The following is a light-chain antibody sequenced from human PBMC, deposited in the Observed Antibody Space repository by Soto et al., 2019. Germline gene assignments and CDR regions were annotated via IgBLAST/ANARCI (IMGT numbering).Light chain of an antibody. CDR2: NND. CDR3: AAWDGSLNGWV. J-gene: IGLJ3*02. Sequence: QSVLTQAPSASGTPGQRVTISCSGSNSNIGSNTVSWYQQVPGTAPKVLIYNNDQRPSGVPDRLSGSKSGTSASLAIGGLQSEDEADYDCAAWDGSLNGWVFGGGTNLTVL. CDR1: NSNIGSNT. V-gene: IGLV1-44*01.